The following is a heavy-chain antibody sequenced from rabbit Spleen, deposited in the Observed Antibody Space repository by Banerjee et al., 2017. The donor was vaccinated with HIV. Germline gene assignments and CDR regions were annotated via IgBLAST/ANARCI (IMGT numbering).Heavy chain of an antibody. CDR1: GFSFSSGYY. D-gene: IGHD6-1*01. CDR3: ASAYSDIYFSL. CDR2: IGAGTGIT. J-gene: IGHJ4*01. Sequence: QQLVESGGGLVKPGASLTLTCKASGFSFSSGYYMSWVRQAPGKGLEWIGCIGAGTGITYYASWAKGRFTISKTSSTTVTLQMTSLTAADTATYFCASAYSDIYFSLWGPGTLVTVS. V-gene: IGHV1S40*01.